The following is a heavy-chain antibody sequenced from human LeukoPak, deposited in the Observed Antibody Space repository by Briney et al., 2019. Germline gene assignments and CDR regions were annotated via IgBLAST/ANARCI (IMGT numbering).Heavy chain of an antibody. Sequence: SETLSLTCAVSDDSFSSHYWTWIRQPPGKGLEWIGYISYIGRTNYNPSLKSRVTISIDTSKNQFSLKLTSVTAADTAVYYCARDLVTVTKGFDISGQGTMVSVSS. V-gene: IGHV4-59*11. CDR2: ISYIGRT. CDR3: ARDLVTVTKGFDI. CDR1: DDSFSSHY. J-gene: IGHJ3*02. D-gene: IGHD4-17*01.